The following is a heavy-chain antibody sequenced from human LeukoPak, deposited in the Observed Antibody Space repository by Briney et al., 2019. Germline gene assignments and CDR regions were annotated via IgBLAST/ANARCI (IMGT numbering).Heavy chain of an antibody. Sequence: EGSLRLSCAASGFTFSNYWMSWVRQAPGKGLEWVAHINQDGSEEHYMDSVKARFIISRDNAKNSLSLQMDSLRAEDTAVYYCVRDGGVSGYDLLDYWGQGTLVTVSS. V-gene: IGHV3-7*01. CDR2: INQDGSEE. J-gene: IGHJ4*02. D-gene: IGHD5-12*01. CDR3: VRDGGVSGYDLLDY. CDR1: GFTFSNYW.